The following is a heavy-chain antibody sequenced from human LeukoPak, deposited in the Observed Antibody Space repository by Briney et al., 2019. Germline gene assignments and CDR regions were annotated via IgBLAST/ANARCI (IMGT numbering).Heavy chain of an antibody. D-gene: IGHD6-6*01. CDR3: ARFSRSSSLNYYYGMDV. CDR1: GFTFSSYW. V-gene: IGHV3-7*03. CDR2: IKQDGSEK. Sequence: GGSLRLSCAASGFTFSSYWMSWVRQAPGKGLEWVANIKQDGSEKYYVDSVKGRFTISRDNAKNSLYLQMNSLRAEDTAVYYCARFSRSSSLNYYYGMDVWGQGTTVTVSS. J-gene: IGHJ6*02.